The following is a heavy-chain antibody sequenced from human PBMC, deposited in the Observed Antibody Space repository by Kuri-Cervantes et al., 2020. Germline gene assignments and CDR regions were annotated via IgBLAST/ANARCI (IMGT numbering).Heavy chain of an antibody. CDR1: GGSISSYY. CDR2: IYYSGST. CDR3: ARTRYYGSGSYTQRDY. Sequence: SETLSLTCTVSGGSISSYYWSWIRQPPGKGLEWIGYIYYSGSTNYNPSLKSRVTISVDTSKNQFSLKLSSVTAADTAVYYCARTRYYGSGSYTQRDYWGQGTLVTVSS. D-gene: IGHD3-10*01. V-gene: IGHV4-59*08. J-gene: IGHJ4*02.